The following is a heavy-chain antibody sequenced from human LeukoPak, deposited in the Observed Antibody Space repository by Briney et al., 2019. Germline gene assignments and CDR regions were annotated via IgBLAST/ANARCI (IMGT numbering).Heavy chain of an antibody. D-gene: IGHD3-10*01. J-gene: IGHJ3*01. CDR3: AREGMVRGVPDAFDL. CDR2: IKQDGIEK. V-gene: IGHV3-7*01. CDR1: GFTFSSYW. Sequence: GGSLRLSCAASGFTFSSYWMDWVRQVPGKGLEWVANIKQDGIEKYFVGSVKGRFAISRDNAKNSLYLQMNSLRVEDTAVYYCAREGMVRGVPDAFDLWGQGTMVAISS.